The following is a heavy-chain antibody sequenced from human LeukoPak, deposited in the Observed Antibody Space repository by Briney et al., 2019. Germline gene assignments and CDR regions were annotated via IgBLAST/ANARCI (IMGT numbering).Heavy chain of an antibody. CDR2: IVVGSGNT. CDR3: AAGHLDSYCSSTSCYGTFDY. CDR1: GFTFTSSA. D-gene: IGHD2-2*01. J-gene: IGHJ4*02. V-gene: IGHV1-58*01. Sequence: SVKASCKASGFTFTSSAVQWVRQARGQRLEWIGWIVVGSGNTNYAQKFQERVTITRDMSTSTAYMELSSLRSEDTAVYYCAAGHLDSYCSSTSCYGTFDYWGQGTLVTVSS.